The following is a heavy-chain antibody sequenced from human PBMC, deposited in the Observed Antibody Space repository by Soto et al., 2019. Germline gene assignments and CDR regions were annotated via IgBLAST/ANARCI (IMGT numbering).Heavy chain of an antibody. D-gene: IGHD6-19*01. CDR3: AAVMGGRYSSGWYDLYYMDV. V-gene: IGHV1-58*02. J-gene: IGHJ6*03. CDR2: IVVGSGNT. Sequence: ASVKVSCKASGFTFTSSAMQWVRQARGQRLEWIGWIVVGSGNTNYAQKFQERVTITRDMSTSTAYMELSSLRSEDTAVYYCAAVMGGRYSSGWYDLYYMDVWGKGTTVTVSS. CDR1: GFTFTSSA.